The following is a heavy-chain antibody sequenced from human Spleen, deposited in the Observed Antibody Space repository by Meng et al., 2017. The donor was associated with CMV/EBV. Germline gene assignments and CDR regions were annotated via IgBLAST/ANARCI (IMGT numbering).Heavy chain of an antibody. D-gene: IGHD4-23*01. J-gene: IGHJ4*02. CDR2: ISTGGSTI. CDR1: GFTFGDYY. Sequence: QVQLVESGGGLVNPGGSLRLSCAASGFTFGDYYMTWIRQAPGKGLEWISYISTGGSTIQYADSVEGRFTISRDNAKNSLYLQMNSLRAEDTAVYYCTTRVSTVARVEYWGQGTLVTVSS. CDR3: TTRVSTVARVEY. V-gene: IGHV3-11*01.